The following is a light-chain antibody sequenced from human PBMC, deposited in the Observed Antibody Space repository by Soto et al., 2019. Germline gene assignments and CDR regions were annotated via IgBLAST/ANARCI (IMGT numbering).Light chain of an antibody. V-gene: IGKV3-20*01. Sequence: EIVLTQSPGTLSLSPGERATLSCRASQSVSSSYLGWYQQKPGQAPRLLIYGVSNRATGIPDRFSGSGSGTDFTLTISRLEPEDFAVYYCQQYGSSPETFGQGTKVDIK. CDR3: QQYGSSPET. J-gene: IGKJ1*01. CDR1: QSVSSSY. CDR2: GVS.